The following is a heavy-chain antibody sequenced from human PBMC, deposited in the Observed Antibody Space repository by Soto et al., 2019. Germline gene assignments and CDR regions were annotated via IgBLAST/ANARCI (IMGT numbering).Heavy chain of an antibody. Sequence: QVQLVQSGAEVKESGASVKVSCKASGYTFTGHYIHWVRQAPGQGFEWVGEIGPKNGDTRYAQKFQGRVAMTKDSSITTVYMELSNLSPDYTAVYYCGRGRSGELGVFYWGQGTLVTVHS. J-gene: IGHJ4*02. CDR2: IGPKNGDT. CDR3: GRGRSGELGVFY. CDR1: GYTFTGHY. V-gene: IGHV1-2*02. D-gene: IGHD1-7*01.